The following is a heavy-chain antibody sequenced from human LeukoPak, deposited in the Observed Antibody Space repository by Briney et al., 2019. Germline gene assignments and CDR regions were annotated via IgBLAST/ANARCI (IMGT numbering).Heavy chain of an antibody. Sequence: QPGGSLRLSCAASGFTFSSYAMHWVRQAPGKGLEWVAVISYDGSNKYYADSVKGRFTISRDNSKNTLYLQMNSLRAEDTAVYYCAREDAECGSTSCYWGRLFGPRSWSVPFYGMDVWGQGTTVTVSS. D-gene: IGHD2-2*01. CDR2: ISYDGSNK. CDR3: AREDAECGSTSCYWGRLFGPRSWSVPFYGMDV. V-gene: IGHV3-30-3*01. CDR1: GFTFSSYA. J-gene: IGHJ6*02.